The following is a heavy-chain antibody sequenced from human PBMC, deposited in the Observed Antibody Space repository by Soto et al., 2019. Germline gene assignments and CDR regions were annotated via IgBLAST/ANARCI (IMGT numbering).Heavy chain of an antibody. CDR3: ARGQRFSDWFDP. CDR1: GGTISGYY. V-gene: IGHV4-4*07. CDR2: IYSSGNT. D-gene: IGHD3-3*01. Sequence: SETLSLTCSVSGGTISGYYWTWIRQPAGKGLEWIGRIYSSGNTKYNPSLQSRVTMSLDTSNNQFSLRLTSVTAADTAVYYCARGQRFSDWFDPWGQGTLVTV. J-gene: IGHJ5*02.